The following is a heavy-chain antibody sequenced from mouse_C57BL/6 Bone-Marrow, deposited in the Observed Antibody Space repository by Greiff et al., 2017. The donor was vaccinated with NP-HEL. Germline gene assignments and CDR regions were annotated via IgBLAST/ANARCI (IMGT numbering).Heavy chain of an antibody. CDR3: ARQNDGYLFAY. D-gene: IGHD2-3*01. CDR1: GYTFTSYW. V-gene: IGHV1-64*01. Sequence: QVQLQQPGAELVKPGASVKLSCKASGYTFTSYWMHWVKQRPGQGLEWIGMIHPNSGSTNYNEKFKSKATLTVDKSSSTAYMQLSSLTSEDSAVYYCARQNDGYLFAYWGQGTLGTVSA. CDR2: IHPNSGST. J-gene: IGHJ3*01.